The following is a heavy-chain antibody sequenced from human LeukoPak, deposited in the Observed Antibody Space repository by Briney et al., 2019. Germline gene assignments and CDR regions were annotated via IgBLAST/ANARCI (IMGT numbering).Heavy chain of an antibody. J-gene: IGHJ4*02. CDR3: ARVFGNRNDFDY. CDR2: IKGDRSEK. Sequence: GGSLRLSCAASGFTFNNYWMAWVRQAPGKGLEWVANIKGDRSEKFYVDSVKGRFTISRDNAKNSLYLQMGSLRAEDTAVYYCARVFGNRNDFDYWGQGTLDTVAS. D-gene: IGHD3-10*01. CDR1: GFTFNNYW. V-gene: IGHV3-7*03.